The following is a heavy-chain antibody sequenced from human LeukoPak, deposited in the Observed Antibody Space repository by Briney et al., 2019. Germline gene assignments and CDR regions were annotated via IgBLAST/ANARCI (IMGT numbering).Heavy chain of an antibody. CDR3: AREVRIAAAGTGGWFDP. Sequence: GASVKVSCKASGYTFTSYGISWVRQAPGQGLEWMGWISAYNGNTNYAQKLQGRVTMTTDTSTSTAYMELRSLRSDDTAVYYCAREVRIAAAGTGGWFDPWGQGTLVTVSS. V-gene: IGHV1-18*01. CDR1: GYTFTSYG. D-gene: IGHD6-13*01. CDR2: ISAYNGNT. J-gene: IGHJ5*02.